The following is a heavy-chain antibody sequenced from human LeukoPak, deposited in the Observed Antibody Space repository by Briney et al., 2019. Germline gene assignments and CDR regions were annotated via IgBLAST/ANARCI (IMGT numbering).Heavy chain of an antibody. CDR3: ARQSTKGGSFDY. V-gene: IGHV3-30-3*01. D-gene: IGHD5-12*01. CDR1: GFTFSSYA. CDR2: ISYDGSNK. J-gene: IGHJ4*02. Sequence: GGSLRLSCAASGFTFSSYAMHWVRQAPGKGLEWVAVISYDGSNKYYADSVKGRFTISRDNSKNTLYLQMNSLRAEDTAVYYCARQSTKGGSFDYWGQGTLVTVSS.